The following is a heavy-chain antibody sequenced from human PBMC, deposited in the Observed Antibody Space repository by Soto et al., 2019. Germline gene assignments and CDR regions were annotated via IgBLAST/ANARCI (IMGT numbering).Heavy chain of an antibody. J-gene: IGHJ4*02. CDR3: AKDTSSSWYYFDY. CDR1: GFTFSSYA. Sequence: GGSLRLSCAASGFTFSSYAMHWVRQAPGKGLEWVAVISYDGSNKYYADSVKGRFTISRDNSKNTLYLQMNSLRAEDTAVYYCAKDTSSSWYYFDYWGQGTLVTVSS. D-gene: IGHD6-13*01. V-gene: IGHV3-30-3*01. CDR2: ISYDGSNK.